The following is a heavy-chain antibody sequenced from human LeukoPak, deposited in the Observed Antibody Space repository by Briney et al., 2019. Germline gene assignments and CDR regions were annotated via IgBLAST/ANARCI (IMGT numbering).Heavy chain of an antibody. Sequence: GGSLRLSCAVSGFTFSGFWMSWSRQAPGKGLEWVASINSDGSEGYYADVVKGRFTISRDNAKNSLYLQINSLRAEDTAVYYCARDPPDCGDYVARFDYWGQGTLVTVSS. V-gene: IGHV3-7*01. D-gene: IGHD4-17*01. CDR1: GFTFSGFW. CDR2: INSDGSEG. J-gene: IGHJ4*02. CDR3: ARDPPDCGDYVARFDY.